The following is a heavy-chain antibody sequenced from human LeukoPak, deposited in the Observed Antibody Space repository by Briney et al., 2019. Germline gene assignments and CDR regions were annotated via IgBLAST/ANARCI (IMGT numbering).Heavy chain of an antibody. Sequence: ASVKVSCKASGYTFTGYYMHWVRQAPGQGLEWMGWINPNSGGTNYAQKFQGRVAMTRDTSISTAYMELSSLTSEDTAVYYCARGGGSSWTQRGYFQYWGQGTLVTVSS. CDR3: ARGGGSSWTQRGYFQY. CDR1: GYTFTGYY. V-gene: IGHV1-2*02. J-gene: IGHJ1*01. D-gene: IGHD6-13*01. CDR2: INPNSGGT.